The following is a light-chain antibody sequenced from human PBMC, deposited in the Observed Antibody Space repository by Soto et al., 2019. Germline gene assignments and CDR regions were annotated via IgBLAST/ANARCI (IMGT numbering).Light chain of an antibody. CDR1: QSVSSN. V-gene: IGKV3-20*01. Sequence: VMSQSPYTLSVSPRERATLSCRASQSVSSNLAWYQQKPGQAPRLLIYGASTRATGIPARFSGSGSGTDFTLTISRLEPEDFAVYYCQQYGSSPTTVGQGTKVDIK. CDR2: GAS. J-gene: IGKJ1*01. CDR3: QQYGSSPTT.